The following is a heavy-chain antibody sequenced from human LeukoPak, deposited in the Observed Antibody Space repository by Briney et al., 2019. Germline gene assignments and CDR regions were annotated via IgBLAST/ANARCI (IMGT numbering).Heavy chain of an antibody. J-gene: IGHJ4*02. D-gene: IGHD1-26*01. CDR2: ISGSGGST. CDR3: AKSLVGATPNYYFDY. Sequence: GGPLRLSCAASGFTFSSYAMSWVRQAPGKGLEWVSAISGSGGSTYYADSVKGRFTISRDNSKNTLYLQMNSLRAEDTAVYYCAKSLVGATPNYYFDYWGQGTLVTVSS. CDR1: GFTFSSYA. V-gene: IGHV3-23*01.